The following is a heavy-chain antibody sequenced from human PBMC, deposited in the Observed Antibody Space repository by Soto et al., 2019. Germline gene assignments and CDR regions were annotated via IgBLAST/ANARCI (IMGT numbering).Heavy chain of an antibody. V-gene: IGHV1-3*01. J-gene: IGHJ4*02. CDR1: GYTFTSYA. CDR3: AIDLCGWTVY. CDR2: INAGNGNT. D-gene: IGHD6-19*01. Sequence: QVQLVQSGAEVKKPGASVKVSCKASGYTFTSYAMQWVRQAPGQRLEWMGWINAGNGNTKYSQKLQGRFTITRDTSASTAYMDLSSLRSEDTAVYYCAIDLCGWTVYCGQGTLVTVSS.